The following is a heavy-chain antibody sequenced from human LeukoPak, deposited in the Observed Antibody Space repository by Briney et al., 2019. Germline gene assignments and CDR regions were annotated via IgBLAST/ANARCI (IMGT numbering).Heavy chain of an antibody. CDR1: GGTFSSYA. CDR2: IIPILGIA. Sequence: GASVKVSCKASGGTFSSYAISWVRPAPGQGLEWMGRIIPILGIANYAQKLQGRVTMTTDTSTSTAYMELRSLRSDDTAVYYCARASGIVGATIDYWGQGTLVTVSS. J-gene: IGHJ4*02. CDR3: ARASGIVGATIDY. D-gene: IGHD1-26*01. V-gene: IGHV1-69*04.